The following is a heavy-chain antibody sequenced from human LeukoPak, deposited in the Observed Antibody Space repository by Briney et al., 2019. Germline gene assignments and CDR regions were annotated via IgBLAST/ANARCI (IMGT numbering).Heavy chain of an antibody. Sequence: SETLSLTCAVYGGSFSGYYWSWIRQPPGKGLEWIGEINHSGSTNYNPSLKGRVTISVDTSKNQFSLKLSSVTAADTAVYYCARDVCSSTSCYLSFDYWGQGTLVTVSS. CDR2: INHSGST. V-gene: IGHV4-34*01. D-gene: IGHD2-2*01. J-gene: IGHJ4*02. CDR1: GGSFSGYY. CDR3: ARDVCSSTSCYLSFDY.